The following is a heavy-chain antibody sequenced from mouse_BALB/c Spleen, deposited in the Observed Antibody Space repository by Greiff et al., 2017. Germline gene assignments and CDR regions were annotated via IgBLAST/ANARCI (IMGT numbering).Heavy chain of an antibody. Sequence: EVQLQQSGPELVKPGASVKISCKASGYSFTGYYMHWVKQSHVKSLEWIGRINPYNGATSYNQNFKDKASLTVDKSSSTAYMELHSLTSEDSAVYYRARWDYYGSSYDDYWGQGTTLTVSS. CDR3: ARWDYYGSSYDDY. CDR2: INPYNGAT. CDR1: GYSFTGYY. J-gene: IGHJ2*01. V-gene: IGHV1-26*01. D-gene: IGHD1-1*01.